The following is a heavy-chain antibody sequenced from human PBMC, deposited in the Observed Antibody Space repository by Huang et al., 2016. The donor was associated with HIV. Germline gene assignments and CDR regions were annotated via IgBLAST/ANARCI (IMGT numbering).Heavy chain of an antibody. CDR2: INDNGDP. Sequence: QVQLQQWGAGLLKPSETLSLTCAVYGGSVSGHYWSWIRQPPVKGLEWIAEINDNGDPNYHPSLKSRVTISGPPSRNQFSLKLNSVTAADAAVYYCARASWYEPRSWYFGLWGRGTLVTVSS. V-gene: IGHV4-34*01. D-gene: IGHD6-13*01. J-gene: IGHJ2*01. CDR1: GGSVSGHY. CDR3: ARASWYEPRSWYFGL.